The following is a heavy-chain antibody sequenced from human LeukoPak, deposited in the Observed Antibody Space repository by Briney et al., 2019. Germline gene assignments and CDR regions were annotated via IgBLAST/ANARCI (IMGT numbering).Heavy chain of an antibody. CDR2: IKSKVDGGTT. V-gene: IGHV3-15*01. J-gene: IGHJ3*02. D-gene: IGHD3-22*01. CDR3: ARYPRIYYDSSGYSWAFDI. CDR1: GFTFSGAW. Sequence: GGSLRLSCAASGFTFSGAWMSWVRQAPGKGLQWVARIKSKVDGGTTEYAAPVRGRFTISRDDSKNTVFLQMSSLKNEDTALYYCARYPRIYYDSSGYSWAFDIWGQGTMVTVSS.